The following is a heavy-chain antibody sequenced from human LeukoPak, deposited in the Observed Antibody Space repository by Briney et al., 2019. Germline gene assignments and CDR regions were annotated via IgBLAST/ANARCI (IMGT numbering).Heavy chain of an antibody. Sequence: SETLSLTCTVSGGSISSGGYYWSWIRQPPGKGLEWIGYIYHSGSTYYNPFLKSRVTISVDRSKNQFSLKLSSVTAADTAVYYCARAWSTVTPGGWFDPWGQGTLVTVSS. D-gene: IGHD4-11*01. V-gene: IGHV4-30-2*01. J-gene: IGHJ5*02. CDR1: GGSISSGGYY. CDR3: ARAWSTVTPGGWFDP. CDR2: IYHSGST.